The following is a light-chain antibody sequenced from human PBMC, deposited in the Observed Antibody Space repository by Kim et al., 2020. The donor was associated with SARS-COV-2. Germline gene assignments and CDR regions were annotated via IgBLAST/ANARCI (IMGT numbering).Light chain of an antibody. Sequence: RATLNCKSSQPVLYNSNNKNYLAWYQQTPGQAPKLLIYWASIRESGVSDRFSGSGSETDFTLTISSLQAEDVAVYYCQQYYSTPPSFGQGTKLEI. CDR2: WAS. CDR3: QQYYSTPPS. V-gene: IGKV4-1*01. J-gene: IGKJ2*03. CDR1: QPVLYNSNNKNY.